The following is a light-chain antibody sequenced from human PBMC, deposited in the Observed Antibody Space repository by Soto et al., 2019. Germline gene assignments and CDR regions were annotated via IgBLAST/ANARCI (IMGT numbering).Light chain of an antibody. J-gene: IGLJ1*01. Sequence: QSVLTQPPSVSEAPGQRVTISCTGSSSNIGAGYEAHWYQQVPGTAPKLLIYENNNRPSGVHDRFSGSKSGTSASLAITGLQAEDEAEYYSQSYDSSLSGYVFGTGTKLTVL. V-gene: IGLV1-40*01. CDR3: QSYDSSLSGYV. CDR1: SSNIGAGYE. CDR2: ENN.